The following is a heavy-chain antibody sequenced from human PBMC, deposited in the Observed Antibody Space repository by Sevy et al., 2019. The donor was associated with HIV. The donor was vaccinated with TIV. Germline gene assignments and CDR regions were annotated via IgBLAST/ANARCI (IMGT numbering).Heavy chain of an antibody. Sequence: GGCLRLSCAASGFSFSSYGMHWVRQAPGKGLEWVALIWFDGSNSYYADSVKGRFTISRDTSKNTVYLQMNSLRAEDTAVCYCARDHEFYDYAYYWPTFFPDYWGQGNLVTVSS. CDR3: ARDHEFYDYAYYWPTFFPDY. V-gene: IGHV3-33*01. CDR1: GFSFSSYG. D-gene: IGHD4-17*01. J-gene: IGHJ4*02. CDR2: IWFDGSNS.